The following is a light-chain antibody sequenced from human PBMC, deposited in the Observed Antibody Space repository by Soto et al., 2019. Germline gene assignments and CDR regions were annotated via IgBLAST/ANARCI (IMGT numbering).Light chain of an antibody. J-gene: IGLJ2*01. CDR3: SSYTSISTLV. Sequence: QSVLTQPASVSGSPGQSITISCTGTSGDVVGYNYVSWYQHHPGKAPKLLIYDVSNRPSGVSNRFSGSKSGNTASLTISGLQAEDEADYYCSSYTSISTLVFGGGTKVTVL. V-gene: IGLV2-14*03. CDR2: DVS. CDR1: SGDVVGYNY.